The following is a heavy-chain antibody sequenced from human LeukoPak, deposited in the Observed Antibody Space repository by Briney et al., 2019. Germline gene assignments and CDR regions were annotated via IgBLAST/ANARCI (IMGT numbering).Heavy chain of an antibody. J-gene: IGHJ5*02. V-gene: IGHV3-74*01. CDR3: AKSDWFDP. CDR1: GFTFSIYS. Sequence: TGGSLRLSCAASGFTFSIYSMHWVRHAPGKGLVWVSRIKSDGSSTSYADSVKGRFTISRDNAKNTLYLQMDSLRVEDTAVYYCAKSDWFDPWGQGTLVTVSS. CDR2: IKSDGSST.